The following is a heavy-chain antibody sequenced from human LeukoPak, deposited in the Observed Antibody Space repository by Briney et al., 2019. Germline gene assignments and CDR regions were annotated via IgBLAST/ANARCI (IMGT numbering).Heavy chain of an antibody. Sequence: ASQTLSLTCTVSGGSISSGSYYWSWIRQPAGKGLEWIGRIYTSGSTNYNPSLKSRVTISVDTSKNQFSLKLSSVTAADTAVYYCASHLMDVWGKGTTVTVSS. CDR3: ASHLMDV. V-gene: IGHV4-61*02. CDR1: GGSISSGSYY. CDR2: IYTSGST. J-gene: IGHJ6*03.